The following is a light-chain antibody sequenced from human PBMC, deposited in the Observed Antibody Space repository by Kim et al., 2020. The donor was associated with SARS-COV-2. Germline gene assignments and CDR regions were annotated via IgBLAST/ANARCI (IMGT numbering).Light chain of an antibody. V-gene: IGLV5-39*01. CDR3: AIWYSNTWV. CDR1: RDNKVKSHN. J-gene: IGLJ3*02. CDR2: IKTGPNY. Sequence: FNWTLRRDNKVKSHNLNRDQEEARSPPQLPPGIKTGPNYQAGSGGPSRFSGSKDASTNAGLLLISGLQSEDEADYYCAIWYSNTWVFGGGTQLTVL.